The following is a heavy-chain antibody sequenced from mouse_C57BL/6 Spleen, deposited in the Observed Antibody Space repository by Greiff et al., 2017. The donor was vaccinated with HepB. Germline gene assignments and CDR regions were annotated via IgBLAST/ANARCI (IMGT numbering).Heavy chain of an antibody. V-gene: IGHV1-15*01. J-gene: IGHJ1*03. CDR3: TRSYYYGSSYEDWYFDV. D-gene: IGHD1-1*01. Sequence: QVQLQQSGAELVRPGASVTLSCKASGYTFTDYEMHWVKQTPVHGLEWIGAIDPETGGTAYNQKFKGKAILTADKSSSTAYMELRSLTSEDSAVYYCTRSYYYGSSYEDWYFDVWGTGTTVTVSS. CDR1: GYTFTDYE. CDR2: IDPETGGT.